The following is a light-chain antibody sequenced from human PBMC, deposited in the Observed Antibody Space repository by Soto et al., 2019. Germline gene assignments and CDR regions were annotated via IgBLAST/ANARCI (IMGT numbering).Light chain of an antibody. V-gene: IGLV2-14*01. J-gene: IGLJ2*01. Sequence: QSALTQPASVSGSPGQSITISCTGASSDVSGYNYVSWYHQHPGKAPKLMIYEVSNRPSGVSNRFSGSKSGNTASLTISGLQAEDEADYYCSSYTSSSVVFGGGTKLTVL. CDR2: EVS. CDR3: SSYTSSSVV. CDR1: SSDVSGYNY.